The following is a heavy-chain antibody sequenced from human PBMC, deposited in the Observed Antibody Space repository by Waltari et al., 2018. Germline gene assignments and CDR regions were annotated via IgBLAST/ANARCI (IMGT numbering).Heavy chain of an antibody. V-gene: IGHV3-30-3*01. J-gene: IGHJ1*01. CDR1: GFTFGSSA. CDR3: AGSSSWHEYFQH. CDR2: ISYDGSNK. Sequence: QVQLVESGGGVVQPGRSLRLSCAASGFTFGSSAVHSVRQAPGKGLEWVAVISYDGSNKYYADSVKGRFTISRDNSKNTLYLQMNSLRAEDTAVYYCAGSSSWHEYFQHWGQGTLVTVSS. D-gene: IGHD6-13*01.